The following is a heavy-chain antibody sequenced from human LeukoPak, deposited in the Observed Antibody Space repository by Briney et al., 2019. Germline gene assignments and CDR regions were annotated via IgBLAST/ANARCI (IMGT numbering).Heavy chain of an antibody. D-gene: IGHD3-16*01. Sequence: GESLKISCKGSGYSSSSYWIGWVRQMPGKGLEWLGIIYPGDSDTRYSPSFHGQVTISADKSISTAYLQWSSLKASDTAMYYCARHPMITFGGVAFDYWGQGTLVTVSS. CDR2: IYPGDSDT. CDR3: ARHPMITFGGVAFDY. V-gene: IGHV5-51*01. J-gene: IGHJ4*02. CDR1: GYSSSSYW.